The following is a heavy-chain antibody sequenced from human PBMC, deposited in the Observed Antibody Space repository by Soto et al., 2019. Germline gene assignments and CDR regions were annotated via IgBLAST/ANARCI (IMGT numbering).Heavy chain of an antibody. CDR3: AKVSNPYGSGSYYAYFDY. Sequence: GGSLRLSCAASGFTFSIYGMSWVRQAPGKGLQWVSGISGSGASTYYADSVKGRFTISRDNSKKTLYLQMNSLRAEDTAIYYCAKVSNPYGSGSYYAYFDYWGQGTLVTVAS. CDR1: GFTFSIYG. V-gene: IGHV3-23*01. CDR2: ISGSGAST. D-gene: IGHD3-10*01. J-gene: IGHJ4*02.